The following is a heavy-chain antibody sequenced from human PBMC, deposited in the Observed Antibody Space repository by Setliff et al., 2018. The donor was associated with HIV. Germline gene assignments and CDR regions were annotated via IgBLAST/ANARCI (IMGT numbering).Heavy chain of an antibody. CDR3: ASSIPTEQGPWFDP. V-gene: IGHV1-69*13. Sequence: SVKVSCKASGGTFSSYAISWVRQAPGQGLEWMGGIIPIFGTTNYAQKFQGRVTITADESASTAYMELSSLRSEDTAVYYCASSIPTEQGPWFDPWGQGTLVTVSS. CDR1: GGTFSSYA. D-gene: IGHD4-17*01. J-gene: IGHJ5*02. CDR2: IIPIFGTT.